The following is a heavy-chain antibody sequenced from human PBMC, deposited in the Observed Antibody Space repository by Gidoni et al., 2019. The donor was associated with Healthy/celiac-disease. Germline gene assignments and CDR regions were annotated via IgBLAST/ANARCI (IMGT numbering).Heavy chain of an antibody. CDR1: GGSFSGYY. CDR2: INHSGST. J-gene: IGHJ4*02. CDR3: ARGRVSSGWYIGSYDY. Sequence: QVQLQQWGAGLLTPSETLSLTCAVYGGSFSGYYWSWIRQPPGKGLEWIGEINHSGSTNYNPSLKSRVTISVDTSKNQFSLKLSSVTAADTAVYYCARGRVSSGWYIGSYDYWGQGTLVTVSS. D-gene: IGHD6-19*01. V-gene: IGHV4-34*01.